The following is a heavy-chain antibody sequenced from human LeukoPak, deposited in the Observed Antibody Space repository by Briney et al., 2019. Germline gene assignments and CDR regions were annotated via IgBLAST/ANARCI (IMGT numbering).Heavy chain of an antibody. CDR1: GFTFSSYG. Sequence: GGSLRLSCAASGFTFSSYGMHWVRQAPGKGLEWVAVISYDGSNKYYADSVKGRFTISRDNSKNTLYLQMNSLRAEDTAVYYCAKDSRDSSIDYWGQGTLLTVSS. V-gene: IGHV3-30*18. D-gene: IGHD6-13*01. J-gene: IGHJ4*02. CDR3: AKDSRDSSIDY. CDR2: ISYDGSNK.